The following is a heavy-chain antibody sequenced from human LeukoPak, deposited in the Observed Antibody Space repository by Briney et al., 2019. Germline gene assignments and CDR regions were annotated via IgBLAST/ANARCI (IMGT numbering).Heavy chain of an antibody. CDR3: ARDSGSYNWFDP. D-gene: IGHD1-26*01. CDR2: MNPNSGNT. J-gene: IGHJ5*02. V-gene: IGHV1-8*01. CDR1: GYTFTSYD. Sequence: GASVKVSCKASGYTFTSYDINWVRQATGQGLEWMGWMNPNSGNTGYAQKFQGRVTMTRDTSISTAYMELSRLRSDDTAVYYCARDSGSYNWFDPWGQGTLVTVSS.